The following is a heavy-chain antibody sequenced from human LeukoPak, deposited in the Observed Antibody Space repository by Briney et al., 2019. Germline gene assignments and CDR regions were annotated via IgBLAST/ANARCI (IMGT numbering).Heavy chain of an antibody. CDR3: TRVEGDLIDY. J-gene: IGHJ4*02. Sequence: GGSLRLSCTASGFTFGDYAMSWIRQAPGKGLEWVGFIRSKTYGGTTEYAASVKGRFTISRDDSKSIAYLQMNSLKTEDTAVYYCTRVEGDLIDYWGQGTLVTVSS. V-gene: IGHV3-49*03. CDR2: IRSKTYGGTT. D-gene: IGHD2-21*02. CDR1: GFTFGDYA.